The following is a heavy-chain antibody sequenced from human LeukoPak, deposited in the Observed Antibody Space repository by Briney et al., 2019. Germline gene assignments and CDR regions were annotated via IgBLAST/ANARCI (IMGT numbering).Heavy chain of an antibody. D-gene: IGHD2-2*01. Sequence: GASVKVSCKASGYTFTGYYMHWVRQAPGQGLEWMGWINPNSGGTNYAQKFQGRVTMTRDTSISTAYMELSRLRSDDTAVYYCARSVPAATNDAFDIWGQGTMVTVSS. J-gene: IGHJ3*02. CDR3: ARSVPAATNDAFDI. CDR2: INPNSGGT. CDR1: GYTFTGYY. V-gene: IGHV1-2*02.